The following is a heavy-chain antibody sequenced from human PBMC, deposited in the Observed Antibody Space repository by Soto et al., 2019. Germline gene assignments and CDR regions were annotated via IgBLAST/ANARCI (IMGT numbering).Heavy chain of an antibody. CDR1: GYSFTSYW. V-gene: IGHV5-51*01. Sequence: GESLKISCKGSGYSFTSYWIGWVRQMPGKGLEWMGIIYPGDSDTRYSPTFQGQVTISADKSIGTAYLQWSSLKASDTAMFYCARLEVVVVVAATNWGWFDPWGQGTLVTVSS. CDR3: ARLEVVVVVAATNWGWFDP. D-gene: IGHD2-15*01. J-gene: IGHJ5*02. CDR2: IYPGDSDT.